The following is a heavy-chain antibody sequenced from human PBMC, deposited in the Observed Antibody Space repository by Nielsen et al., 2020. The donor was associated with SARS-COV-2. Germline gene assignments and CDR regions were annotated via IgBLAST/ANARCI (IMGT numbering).Heavy chain of an antibody. V-gene: IGHV3-21*01. J-gene: IGHJ4*02. D-gene: IGHD2-2*01. CDR1: GFTFSSYS. CDR2: ISSSSSYI. CDR3: ARDGVVPAATMLDY. Sequence: GESLKISCAASGFTFSSYSMNWVRQAPGKGLEWVSSISSSSSYIYYADSLKGRFTISRDNAKNTLYLQMNSLRAEDTAVYYCARDGVVPAATMLDYWGQGTLVTVSS.